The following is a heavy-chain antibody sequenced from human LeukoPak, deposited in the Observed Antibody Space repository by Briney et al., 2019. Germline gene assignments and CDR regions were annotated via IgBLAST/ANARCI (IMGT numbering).Heavy chain of an antibody. J-gene: IGHJ3*02. D-gene: IGHD4-17*01. V-gene: IGHV1-46*01. CDR1: GYTLTSYY. CDR2: INPSGGST. Sequence: APVKVSCKASGYTLTSYYMHWVRQAPGQGLEWMGIINPSGGSTSYAQKFQGRVTMTRDTSTSTVYMEPSSLRSEDTAVYYCARDPRLPTVTNDAFDIWGQGTMVTVSS. CDR3: ARDPRLPTVTNDAFDI.